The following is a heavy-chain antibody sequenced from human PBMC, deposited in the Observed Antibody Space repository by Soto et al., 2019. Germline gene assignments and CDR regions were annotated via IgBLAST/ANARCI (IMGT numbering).Heavy chain of an antibody. Sequence: VQLVESGGGLIQPGGSLRLSCAASGFTVSSNHMTWIRQAPGRGPEWVSTIYHRGDTFYADSVKRRFAISRDNSKNMLYLQLNICSPEDTAVYYCVAGVDAAKDGYWGQGTLVTVSS. J-gene: IGHJ4*02. CDR1: GFTVSSNH. CDR2: IYHRGDT. D-gene: IGHD5-18*01. V-gene: IGHV3-53*01. CDR3: VAGVDAAKDGY.